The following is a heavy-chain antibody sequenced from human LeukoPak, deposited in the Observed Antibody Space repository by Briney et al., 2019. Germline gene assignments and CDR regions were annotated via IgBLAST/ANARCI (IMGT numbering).Heavy chain of an antibody. CDR1: GYTLTELS. V-gene: IGHV1-24*01. CDR3: ARSALYMVRGVSDY. Sequence: GASVKVSCKVSGYTLTELSMHWVRQAPGKGLEWMGGFDPEDGETIYAQKLQGRVTMTTDTSTSTAYMELRSLRSDDTAVYYCARSALYMVRGVSDYWGQGTLVTVSS. CDR2: FDPEDGET. D-gene: IGHD3-10*01. J-gene: IGHJ4*02.